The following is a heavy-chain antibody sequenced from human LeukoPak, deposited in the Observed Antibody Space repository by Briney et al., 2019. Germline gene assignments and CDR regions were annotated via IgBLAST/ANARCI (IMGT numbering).Heavy chain of an antibody. Sequence: PGGSLRLSCAASGFTFSSYGMSWVRQAPGKGLEWVSVIIGSGGRTYYAASVKGRFTISRDNSKNTLYLQMNSLRAEDTAVYYCAKSGELSLSAEYFQHWGQGTLVTVSS. CDR2: IIGSGGRT. CDR3: AKSGELSLSAEYFQH. D-gene: IGHD3-16*02. CDR1: GFTFSSYG. J-gene: IGHJ1*01. V-gene: IGHV3-23*01.